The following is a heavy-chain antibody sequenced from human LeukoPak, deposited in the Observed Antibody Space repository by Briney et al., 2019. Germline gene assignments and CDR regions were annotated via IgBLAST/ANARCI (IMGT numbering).Heavy chain of an antibody. D-gene: IGHD3-9*01. Sequence: SETLSLTCTVSGGSISSSSYYWGWIRQPPGKGLEWIRSIYYSGSTYYNPSLKSRVTISVDTSKNQFSLKLSSVTAADTAVYYCAREPSRRLTAFDIWGQGTMVTVSS. V-gene: IGHV4-39*07. CDR2: IYYSGST. CDR1: GGSISSSSYY. J-gene: IGHJ3*02. CDR3: AREPSRRLTAFDI.